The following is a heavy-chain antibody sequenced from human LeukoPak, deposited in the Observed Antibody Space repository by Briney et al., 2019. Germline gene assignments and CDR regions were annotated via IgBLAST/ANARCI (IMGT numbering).Heavy chain of an antibody. Sequence: SETLSLTCAVYGGSFSGYYWSWIRQPPGKGLEWIGEINHCGSTNYNPSLKSRVTISVDTSKNQFSLKLSSVTAADTAVYYCARGLPAGDYGPFSLDYWGQGTLVTVSS. J-gene: IGHJ4*02. CDR3: ARGLPAGDYGPFSLDY. CDR1: GGSFSGYY. V-gene: IGHV4-34*01. D-gene: IGHD4-17*01. CDR2: INHCGST.